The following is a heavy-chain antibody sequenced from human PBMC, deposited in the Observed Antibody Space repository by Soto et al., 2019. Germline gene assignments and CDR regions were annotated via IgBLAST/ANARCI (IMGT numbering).Heavy chain of an antibody. D-gene: IGHD6-6*01. V-gene: IGHV3-23*01. J-gene: IGHJ4*02. CDR2: ISNAVNT. Sequence: GGSLRLSCAGSGFTFSNYAMSWVRQAPGKGLEWVSAISNAVNTYYADSVKGRFTISRDNSKNTLSLQMNSLRAEDTAVYYCAKQVRDGTSSPYYFDYWGQGTLVTVSS. CDR3: AKQVRDGTSSPYYFDY. CDR1: GFTFSNYA.